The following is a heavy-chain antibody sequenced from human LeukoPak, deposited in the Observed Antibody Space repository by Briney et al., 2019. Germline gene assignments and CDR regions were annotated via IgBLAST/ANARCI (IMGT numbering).Heavy chain of an antibody. CDR1: GFTFSSYA. CDR2: ISYDGSNK. J-gene: IGHJ4*02. D-gene: IGHD3-22*01. V-gene: IGHV3-30*04. Sequence: GRSLRLSCAASGFTFSSYAMHWVRQAPGKGLEWVAVISYDGSNKYYADSVKGRFTISRDNSKNTLYLQMNSLRAEDTAVNYCARDADDSSGYYGPLDYWGQGTLVTVSS. CDR3: ARDADDSSGYYGPLDY.